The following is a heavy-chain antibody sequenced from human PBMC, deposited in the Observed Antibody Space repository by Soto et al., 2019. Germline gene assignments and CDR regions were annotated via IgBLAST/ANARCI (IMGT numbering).Heavy chain of an antibody. Sequence: GGSLRLSCAASGFTFSSYSMNWVRQAPGKGLEWVSYISSSSSTIYYADSVKGRFTISRDNAKNSLYLQMNSLRAEDTAVYYCARDLKFEIAARLFDYWGQGTLVTVSS. J-gene: IGHJ4*02. D-gene: IGHD6-6*01. CDR1: GFTFSSYS. CDR2: ISSSSSTI. V-gene: IGHV3-48*01. CDR3: ARDLKFEIAARLFDY.